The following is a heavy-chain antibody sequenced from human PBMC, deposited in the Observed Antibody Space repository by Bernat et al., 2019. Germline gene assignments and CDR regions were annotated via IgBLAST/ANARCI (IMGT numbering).Heavy chain of an antibody. CDR2: IRSSSSYT. CDR3: AGGTSTSAPYMDV. Sequence: QVQLVESGGGLVKPGGSLRLSCAASGFTFSDYYMSWIRQAPGKGLDWVSSIRSSSSYTNYADSVKGRFTISSDNAKNSLYLQMNSLRAEDTAVYYCAGGTSTSAPYMDVWGKGTTVTVSS. CDR1: GFTFSDYY. V-gene: IGHV3-11*05. J-gene: IGHJ6*03.